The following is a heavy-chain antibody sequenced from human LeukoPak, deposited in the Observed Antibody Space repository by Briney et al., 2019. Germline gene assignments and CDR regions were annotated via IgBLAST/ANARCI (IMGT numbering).Heavy chain of an antibody. Sequence: SETLSLTCTVSGGSISSYYWSWIRQPPGKGLEWIGYIYYSGSTNYNPSLKSRVAISVDTSKNQFSLKLSSVTAADTAVYYCARDRCSSTSCYGEENWFDPWGQGTLVTVSS. CDR1: GGSISSYY. J-gene: IGHJ5*02. V-gene: IGHV4-59*01. CDR2: IYYSGST. CDR3: ARDRCSSTSCYGEENWFDP. D-gene: IGHD2-2*01.